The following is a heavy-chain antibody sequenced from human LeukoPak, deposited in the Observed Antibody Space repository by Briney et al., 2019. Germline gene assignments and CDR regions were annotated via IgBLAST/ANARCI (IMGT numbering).Heavy chain of an antibody. J-gene: IGHJ4*02. CDR2: IYSSGSA. Sequence: PSETLSLTCTVSGGSISSYYWNWIRQPPGKGLEWIGYIYSSGSANYNPSLKSRVTISVDTSKNQFSLKLSSVTAADTAVYYCARQRDLQQLAPFDYWGQGTLVTVSS. CDR1: GGSISSYY. CDR3: ARQRDLQQLAPFDY. D-gene: IGHD6-13*01. V-gene: IGHV4-59*08.